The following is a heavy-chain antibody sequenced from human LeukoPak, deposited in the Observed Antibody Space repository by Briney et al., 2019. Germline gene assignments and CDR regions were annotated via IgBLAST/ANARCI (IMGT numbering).Heavy chain of an antibody. Sequence: LNFSWKAPGYSFTTYWIGWVRQMPGKGLEWMGIIYPGDSVARYSPSFQGQVIISADKSISTAYLQCSSLKASHTAMYYCARHGRGYYMHVWGKGTTVTVSS. CDR3: ARHGRGYYMHV. D-gene: IGHD3-10*01. CDR2: IYPGDSVA. CDR1: GYSFTTYW. V-gene: IGHV5-51*01. J-gene: IGHJ6*03.